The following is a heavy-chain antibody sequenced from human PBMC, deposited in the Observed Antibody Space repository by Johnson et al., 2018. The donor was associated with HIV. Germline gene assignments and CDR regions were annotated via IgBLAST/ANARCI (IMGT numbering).Heavy chain of an antibody. CDR2: ISSNGGKT. D-gene: IGHD3-3*01. V-gene: IGHV3-64*01. Sequence: VQLVESGGGLVKPGGSLRLSCAASGFTFSSYAMHWVRQAPGKGLEYVAAISSNGGKTYYANSVKDRFTIYRDNSNNTLYLQMGRLRTEDKAVYYCARERGQDKSGLDAFDIWGQGTMVTVSS. CDR3: ARERGQDKSGLDAFDI. J-gene: IGHJ3*02. CDR1: GFTFSSYA.